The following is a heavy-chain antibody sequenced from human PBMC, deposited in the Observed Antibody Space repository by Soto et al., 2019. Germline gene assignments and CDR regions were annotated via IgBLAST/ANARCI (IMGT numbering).Heavy chain of an antibody. Sequence: QLLESGGGLVQPGGSLRLSCAASGFTFSRYAMSWVRQAPGKGLEWVSTVTGGGHTTYNADSVNGRFTIPRDNSKNTLYLQMNNLRAEDTAIYYCASSSGDLDVYGMDIWGPGTTVTVSS. CDR1: GFTFSRYA. CDR3: ASSSGDLDVYGMDI. D-gene: IGHD3-10*01. CDR2: VTGGGHTT. V-gene: IGHV3-23*01. J-gene: IGHJ6*02.